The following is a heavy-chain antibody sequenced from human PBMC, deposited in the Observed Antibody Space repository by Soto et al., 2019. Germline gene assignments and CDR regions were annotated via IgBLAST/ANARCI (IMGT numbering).Heavy chain of an antibody. Sequence: EASVKVSCKASGYTFTSYAMHWVRQAPGQRLEWMGWINAGNGNTKYSQKFQGRVTITRDTSASTAYMELSSLRSEDTAVYYCARDLCSGGSCYPNYYYYGMDVWGQGTTVTVSS. V-gene: IGHV1-3*01. CDR3: ARDLCSGGSCYPNYYYYGMDV. J-gene: IGHJ6*02. CDR2: INAGNGNT. CDR1: GYTFTSYA. D-gene: IGHD2-15*01.